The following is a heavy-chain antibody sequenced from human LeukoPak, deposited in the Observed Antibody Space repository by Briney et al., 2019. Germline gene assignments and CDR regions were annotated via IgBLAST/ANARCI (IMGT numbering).Heavy chain of an antibody. Sequence: GGSLRLSCAASGFTFSSFGINWVRLAPGKGLKWLSYISSSSSTISYADSVKGRFTISRDNAKNSLYLQMNSLRDEDTAVYYCARDRGYAFDYWGQGALVTVSS. CDR2: ISSSSSTI. V-gene: IGHV3-48*02. CDR1: GFTFSSFG. D-gene: IGHD5-12*01. J-gene: IGHJ4*02. CDR3: ARDRGYAFDY.